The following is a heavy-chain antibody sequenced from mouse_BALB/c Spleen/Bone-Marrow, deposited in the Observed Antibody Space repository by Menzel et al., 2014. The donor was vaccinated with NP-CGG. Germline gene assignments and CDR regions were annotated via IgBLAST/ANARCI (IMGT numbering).Heavy chain of an antibody. CDR1: GFTFSSYT. CDR3: ARHGYYGSRAMDY. J-gene: IGHJ4*01. Sequence: EVKLMESGGGLVQPGGSLKLSCAASGFTFSSYTMSWVRQTPEKRLEWVAYISNGGGSTYYPDTVKGRFNISRDNAKNTLYLQMSSLKSEDTAMYYCARHGYYGSRAMDYWGQGTSVTVSS. V-gene: IGHV5-12-2*01. D-gene: IGHD1-1*01. CDR2: ISNGGGST.